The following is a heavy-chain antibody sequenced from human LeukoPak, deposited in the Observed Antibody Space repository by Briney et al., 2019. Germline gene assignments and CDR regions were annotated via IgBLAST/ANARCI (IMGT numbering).Heavy chain of an antibody. CDR1: GGSFSGYY. Sequence: PSETLSLTCAVYGGSFSGYYWSGIRQPPGKGLEWIGEINHSGSTNYNPSLKSRVTISVDTSKNQFSLKLSSVTAADTAVYYCARGRIPIVVVPAADGGNFDFGGQGHLVTVSS. CDR2: INHSGST. CDR3: ARGRIPIVVVPAADGGNFDF. D-gene: IGHD2-2*01. J-gene: IGHJ4*02. V-gene: IGHV4-34*01.